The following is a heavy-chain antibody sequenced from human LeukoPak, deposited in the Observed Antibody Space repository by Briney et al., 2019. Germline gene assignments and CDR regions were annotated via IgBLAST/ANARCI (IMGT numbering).Heavy chain of an antibody. CDR2: IYYSGST. J-gene: IGHJ3*02. Sequence: PSETLSLTCTVSGGSISRSNYYWDWIRQPPGKGLEWIGSIYYSGSTYYNPSLKSRVTISVDTSKNQFSLKLSSVTAADTAVYYCARQRGWLDAFDIWGQGTMVTVSS. V-gene: IGHV4-39*07. D-gene: IGHD6-19*01. CDR1: GGSISRSNYY. CDR3: ARQRGWLDAFDI.